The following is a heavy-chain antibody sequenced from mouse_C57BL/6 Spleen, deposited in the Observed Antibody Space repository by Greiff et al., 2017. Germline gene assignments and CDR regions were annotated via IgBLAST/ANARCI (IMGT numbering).Heavy chain of an antibody. CDR3: SRDYYGSSYMFSYGYFDV. CDR2: IDPEDGDT. V-gene: IGHV14-2*01. Sequence: VQLQPSGAELVKPGASVKLSCNASGFNIKDYYMNWVKHRTDQGLAWIVRIDPEDGDTKYAPKFQGKATTTADTSSITAYRQLSSLTSEDTAVDYCSRDYYGSSYMFSYGYFDVWGTGTTVTGSS. D-gene: IGHD1-1*01. CDR1: GFNIKDYY. J-gene: IGHJ1*03.